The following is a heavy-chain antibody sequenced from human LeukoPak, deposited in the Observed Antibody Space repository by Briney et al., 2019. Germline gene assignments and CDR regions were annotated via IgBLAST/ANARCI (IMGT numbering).Heavy chain of an antibody. Sequence: GRSLRLSCAASGFTFSSYGMHWVRQAPGKGLEWVAVISYDGSNKYYADSVKGRFTIPRDNSKNTLYLQMNSLRAEDTAVYYCAKWGQQLDKQWLLVYYFDYWGQGTLVTVSS. V-gene: IGHV3-30*18. J-gene: IGHJ4*02. CDR1: GFTFSSYG. D-gene: IGHD6-13*01. CDR2: ISYDGSNK. CDR3: AKWGQQLDKQWLLVYYFDY.